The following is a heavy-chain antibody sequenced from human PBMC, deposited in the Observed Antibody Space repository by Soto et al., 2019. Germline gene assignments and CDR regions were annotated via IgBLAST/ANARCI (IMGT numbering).Heavy chain of an antibody. CDR3: ARDREGGGAFDI. CDR2: IYYSGST. D-gene: IGHD1-26*01. J-gene: IGHJ3*02. Sequence: NPSETLSLTCTVSGGSVSSGSYYWSWIRQPPGKGLEWIGYIYYSGSTNYNPSLKSRVTISVDTSKNQFSLKLSSVTAADTAVYYCARDREGGGAFDIWGQGTMVTVSS. CDR1: GGSVSSGSYY. V-gene: IGHV4-61*01.